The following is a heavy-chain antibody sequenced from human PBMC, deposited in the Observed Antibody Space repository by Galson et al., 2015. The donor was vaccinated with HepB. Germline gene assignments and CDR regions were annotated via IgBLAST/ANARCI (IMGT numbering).Heavy chain of an antibody. CDR3: ARVSPLKLIAAADTYYTYYMDV. V-gene: IGHV4-59*12. D-gene: IGHD6-13*01. CDR1: GGSISGYY. Sequence: SLTCTVFGGSISGYYWSWIRQPPGKGLEWIGYISYSGSADYNPSLRSRVTMSVHTSQNQFSLKLSSVTGADTAVYFCARVSPLKLIAAADTYYTYYMDVWGKGTTVAVSS. CDR2: ISYSGSA. J-gene: IGHJ6*03.